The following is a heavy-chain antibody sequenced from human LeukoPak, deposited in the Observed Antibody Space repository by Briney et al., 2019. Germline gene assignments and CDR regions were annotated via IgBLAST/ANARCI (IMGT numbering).Heavy chain of an antibody. CDR3: ARHSRTVRGVIINPHFDY. Sequence: GESLKISCKGSGYSFTSYWIGWVRQMPGKGLEWMGIIYPGDSDTRYSPSFQGQVTISADKSISTAYLQWSSLKASDTAMYYCARHSRTVRGVIINPHFDYWGQGTLVTVSS. J-gene: IGHJ4*02. V-gene: IGHV5-51*01. CDR1: GYSFTSYW. CDR2: IYPGDSDT. D-gene: IGHD3-10*01.